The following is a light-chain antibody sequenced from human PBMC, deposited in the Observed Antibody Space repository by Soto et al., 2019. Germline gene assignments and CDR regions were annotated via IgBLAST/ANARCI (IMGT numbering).Light chain of an antibody. J-gene: IGKJ4*01. Sequence: EVVMTQSPATLSVSPGERAPLSCRARQTVGSNLAWYQQKPGQAPRLLIYAASTRATGIPARFSGSGSGTEFTLTISSLQPEDFAVYYCQQYNNWPPLTFGGGTKVENK. CDR2: AAS. V-gene: IGKV3-15*01. CDR1: QTVGSN. CDR3: QQYNNWPPLT.